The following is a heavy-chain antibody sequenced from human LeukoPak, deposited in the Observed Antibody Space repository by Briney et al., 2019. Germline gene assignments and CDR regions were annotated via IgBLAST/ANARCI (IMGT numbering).Heavy chain of an antibody. J-gene: IGHJ4*02. CDR2: ISYNGYT. CDR3: ARHLDYYGSGSYEY. CDR1: GGSICTYY. D-gene: IGHD3-10*01. V-gene: IGHV4-59*08. Sequence: SETLSLTCAVSGGSICTYYWSWIRQPPGKGLEWIGYISYNGYTNYNPSLKSRVTISVDTSKSQFSLKLSSVTAADTAVYYCARHLDYYGSGSYEYWGQGTLVTVSS.